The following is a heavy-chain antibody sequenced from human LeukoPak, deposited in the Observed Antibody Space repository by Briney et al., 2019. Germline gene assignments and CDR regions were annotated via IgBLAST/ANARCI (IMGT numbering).Heavy chain of an antibody. CDR1: GFNVSFNY. D-gene: IGHD6-13*01. V-gene: IGHV3-53*01. J-gene: IGHJ5*02. CDR2: IYRDGRT. Sequence: GGSLRLSCAASGFNVSFNYMTWVRQAPGKGLEWVSVIYRDGRTYYADSVKGRFTISRDNSKNTLFLEMNSLRAEDTAVYYCAREGDSSSVGWFDPWGQGTLVTVSS. CDR3: AREGDSSSVGWFDP.